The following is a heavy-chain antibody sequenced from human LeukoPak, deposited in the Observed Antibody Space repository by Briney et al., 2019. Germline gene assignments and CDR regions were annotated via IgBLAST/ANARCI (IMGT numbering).Heavy chain of an antibody. Sequence: GGPLRLSCAAAGCTFSTYAMSWLRQAPGKGLDWVSAISGSGDTTFYADSVSRLFTISRQNSKTTTYLHMNIMRAEDTAVYYCXKDTPSHYHDNSGLRGIWGQGTLVTVSS. V-gene: IGHV3-23*01. CDR1: GCTFSTYA. CDR2: ISGSGDTT. CDR3: XKDTPSHYHDNSGLRGI. D-gene: IGHD3-22*01. J-gene: IGHJ3*02.